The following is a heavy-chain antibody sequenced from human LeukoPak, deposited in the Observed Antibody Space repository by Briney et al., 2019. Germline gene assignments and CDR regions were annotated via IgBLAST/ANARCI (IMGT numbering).Heavy chain of an antibody. CDR2: IYHSGST. D-gene: IGHD4-11*01. CDR3: ARDDYSNGRGWYFDL. V-gene: IGHV4-30-2*01. J-gene: IGHJ2*01. CDR1: GGSISSGGYY. Sequence: SQTLSLTCTVSGGSISSGGYYWSWIRQPPGKGLEWIGYIYHSGSTYYNPSLKSRVTISVDRSKNQFSLKLSSVTAADTAVYYCARDDYSNGRGWYFDLWGRGTLVTVSS.